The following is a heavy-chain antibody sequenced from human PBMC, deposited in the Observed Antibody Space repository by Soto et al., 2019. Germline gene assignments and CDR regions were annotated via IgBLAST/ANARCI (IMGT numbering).Heavy chain of an antibody. CDR2: IFSSDEK. CDR3: ARAVDRAISDIWFDP. CDR1: GFSLSNAGMG. D-gene: IGHD5-18*01. Sequence: SGPTLVNPTETLTLTCTVSGFSLSNAGMGVSWIRQPPGKALEWLAHIFSSDEKSYRTSLETRLTVSKDTSKSQVVLTMTNMDPLDTATYYCARAVDRAISDIWFDPWGQGTQVTVSS. J-gene: IGHJ5*02. V-gene: IGHV2-26*01.